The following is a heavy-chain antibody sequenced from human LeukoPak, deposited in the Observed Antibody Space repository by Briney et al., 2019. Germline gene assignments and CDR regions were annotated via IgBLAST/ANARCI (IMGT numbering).Heavy chain of an antibody. CDR1: GFTFSSYG. J-gene: IGHJ4*02. CDR3: AKDDPDFGVVILFDY. CDR2: IRYDGSNK. D-gene: IGHD3-3*01. V-gene: IGHV3-30*02. Sequence: PGRSLRLSCAASGFTFSSYGMHWVRQAPGKGLEWVAFIRYDGSNKYYADSVKGRFTISRDNSKKTMYLQISCLRAEDTAVYYCAKDDPDFGVVILFDYWGQGTLVTVCS.